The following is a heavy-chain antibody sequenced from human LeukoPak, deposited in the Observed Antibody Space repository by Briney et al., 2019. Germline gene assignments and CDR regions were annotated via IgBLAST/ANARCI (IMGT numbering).Heavy chain of an antibody. CDR2: IKQDGSEK. CDR1: GFTFSSYW. D-gene: IGHD2-15*01. V-gene: IGHV3-7*04. Sequence: GGSLRLSCAASGFTFSSYWMSRVRQAAGKGLEWVANIKQDGSEKYYVDSVKGRFTISRDNAKNSLYLQMNSLRAEDTAVYYCARGYCSGGSCFDYWGQGTLVTVSS. J-gene: IGHJ4*02. CDR3: ARGYCSGGSCFDY.